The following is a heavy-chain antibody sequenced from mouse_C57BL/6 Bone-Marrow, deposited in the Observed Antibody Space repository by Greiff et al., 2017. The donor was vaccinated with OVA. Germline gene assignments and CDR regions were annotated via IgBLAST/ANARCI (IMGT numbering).Heavy chain of an antibody. CDR2: IRSKSNNYAT. CDR3: VRHRGLGEESAMDY. CDR1: GFSFNTYA. V-gene: IGHV10-1*01. Sequence: EVQVVESGGGLVQPKGSLKLSCAASGFSFNTYAMNWVRQAPGKGLEWVARIRSKSNNYATYYADSVKDRFTISRDDSESMLYLQMNNLKTEDTAMYYCVRHRGLGEESAMDYWGQGTSVTVSS. J-gene: IGHJ4*01. D-gene: IGHD2-13*01.